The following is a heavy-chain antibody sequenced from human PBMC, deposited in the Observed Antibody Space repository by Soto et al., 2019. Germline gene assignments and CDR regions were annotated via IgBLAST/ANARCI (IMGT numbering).Heavy chain of an antibody. D-gene: IGHD4-17*01. J-gene: IGHJ6*02. CDR3: ARRTEDYGDHLDV. CDR1: GGSIDSAGYY. CDR2: IYYSGST. V-gene: IGHV4-31*03. Sequence: QVQLQESGPGLVKPSQTLSLTCTVSGGSIDSAGYYWSWIRQHPGKGLEWIGYIYYSGSTYYNPSLKSRALITLRTSKNQSALKLTSVTAADPAVYYCARRTEDYGDHLDVWGHGTTVTVSS.